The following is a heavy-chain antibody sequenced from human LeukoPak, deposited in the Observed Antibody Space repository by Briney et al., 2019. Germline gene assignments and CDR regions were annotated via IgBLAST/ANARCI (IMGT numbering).Heavy chain of an antibody. D-gene: IGHD2-2*01. CDR3: AREKGYCSSTSCPGTWFDP. V-gene: IGHV1-69*13. CDR1: GGPFSSYA. Sequence: ASVKVSCKASGGPFSSYAISWVRQAPGQGLEWMGGIIPIFGTANYAQKFQGRVTITADESTSTAYMELSSLRSEDTAVYYCAREKGYCSSTSCPGTWFDPWGQGTLVTVSS. CDR2: IIPIFGTA. J-gene: IGHJ5*02.